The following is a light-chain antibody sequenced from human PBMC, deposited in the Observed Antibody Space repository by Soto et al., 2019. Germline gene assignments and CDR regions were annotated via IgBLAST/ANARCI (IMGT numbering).Light chain of an antibody. Sequence: DIQMTQSPSSLSASVGDRVTITCRASQSVNTYLNWYQQKPGKAPKLLIYAASSLQSGVPSTFSGSGSGTDFTLTISSLQPEDFATYYCQQSYNTPFTSGPGTKVDIK. J-gene: IGKJ3*01. CDR1: QSVNTY. CDR2: AAS. V-gene: IGKV1-39*01. CDR3: QQSYNTPFT.